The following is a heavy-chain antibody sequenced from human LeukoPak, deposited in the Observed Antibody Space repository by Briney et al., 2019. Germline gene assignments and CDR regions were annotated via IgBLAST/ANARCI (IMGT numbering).Heavy chain of an antibody. J-gene: IGHJ4*02. CDR2: INPSGGST. Sequence: GASVKVSCKASGYTFTSYYMHWVRQAPGQGLEWMGIINPSGGSTSYAQKFQGRVTMTRDTSTSTVYMELGSLRSEDTAVYYCARAGQSRGNRLYYFDYWGQGTLVTVSS. CDR3: ARAGQSRGNRLYYFDY. D-gene: IGHD4-23*01. V-gene: IGHV1-46*01. CDR1: GYTFTSYY.